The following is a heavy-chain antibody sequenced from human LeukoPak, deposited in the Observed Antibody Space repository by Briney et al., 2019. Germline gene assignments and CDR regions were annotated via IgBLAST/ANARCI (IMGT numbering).Heavy chain of an antibody. J-gene: IGHJ4*02. V-gene: IGHV3-73*01. D-gene: IGHD3-9*01. Sequence: GGSLRLSCAASGFTFSGSAMHWVRQASGKGLEWVGRIRGKANSYATAYAASVKGRFTISRDDSKNTAYLQMNSLKTEDTAVYYCTRRRYDILTGAFDYWGQGTLVTVSS. CDR3: TRRRYDILTGAFDY. CDR2: IRGKANSYAT. CDR1: GFTFSGSA.